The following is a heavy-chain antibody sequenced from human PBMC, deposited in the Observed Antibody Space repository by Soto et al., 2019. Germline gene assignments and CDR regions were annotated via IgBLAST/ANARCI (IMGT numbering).Heavy chain of an antibody. Sequence: GGALSLSCAASGFTLGWYGMWWVRPAPGKGLEMVSAVSPNGQGIYYAESVRGRTTISSNFSKKTEILHMDSLRAEDTAVYYCAKDRVYPRDYFHHWGQGTLVTVSS. CDR2: VSPNGQGI. CDR3: AKDRVYPRDYFHH. CDR1: GFTLGWYG. J-gene: IGHJ1*01. V-gene: IGHV3-23*01.